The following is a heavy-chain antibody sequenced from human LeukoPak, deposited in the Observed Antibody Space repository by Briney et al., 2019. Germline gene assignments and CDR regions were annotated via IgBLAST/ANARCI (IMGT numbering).Heavy chain of an antibody. CDR3: ARIYFDILTGDYYMDV. CDR2: INPNSGGT. J-gene: IGHJ6*03. Sequence: ASVKVSCKASGYTFTGYYMHWVRQAPGQGLEWMGRINPNSGGTNYAQKFQGRVTMTRDTSISTAYMELSRLRSDDTAVYYCARIYFDILTGDYYMDVWGKGTTATVSS. D-gene: IGHD3-9*01. CDR1: GYTFTGYY. V-gene: IGHV1-2*06.